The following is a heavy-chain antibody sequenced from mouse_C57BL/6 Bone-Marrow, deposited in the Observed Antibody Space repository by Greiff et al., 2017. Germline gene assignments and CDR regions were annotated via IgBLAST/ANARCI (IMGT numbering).Heavy chain of an antibody. CDR3: AGDRWGGYFNGGY. Sequence: VQLVESGPGLVKPSQSLFLTCSITGFPITSGYYWIWIRQSPGKPLEWMGYITHSGETFYNPSLQSPISITRETSKNQFFLQLNSVTTEDTAMYYCAGDRWGGYFNGGYWGQGTTLTVSS. D-gene: IGHD2-3*01. CDR1: GFPITSGYY. V-gene: IGHV12-3*01. J-gene: IGHJ2*01. CDR2: ITHSGET.